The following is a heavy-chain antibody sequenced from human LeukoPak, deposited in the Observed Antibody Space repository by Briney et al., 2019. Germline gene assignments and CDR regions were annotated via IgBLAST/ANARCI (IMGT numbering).Heavy chain of an antibody. Sequence: GGSLRLSCAASGFTISSSYMSWVRQAPGRGLEWVSVIYSGGSTYYPDSVKDRFTISRDNSKNTLYLQMNSLRAEDTAVYYCARTGNPPTGDYWGQGTLVTVSS. D-gene: IGHD1-1*01. CDR2: IYSGGST. V-gene: IGHV3-53*01. CDR3: ARTGNPPTGDY. CDR1: GFTISSSY. J-gene: IGHJ4*02.